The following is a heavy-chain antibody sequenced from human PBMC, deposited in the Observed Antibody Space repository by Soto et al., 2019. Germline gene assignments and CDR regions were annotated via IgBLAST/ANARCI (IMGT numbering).Heavy chain of an antibody. CDR2: ISYDGSNK. V-gene: IGHV3-30*18. CDR1: GFTFSSYG. Sequence: GGSLRLSCAASGFTFSSYGMHWVRQAPGKGLEWVAVISYDGSNKYHADSVEGRFTISRDNSKNTLYLQMNSLRAEDTAVYYCAKDPGVVISYFDYWGQGTLVTVSS. D-gene: IGHD3-3*01. J-gene: IGHJ4*02. CDR3: AKDPGVVISYFDY.